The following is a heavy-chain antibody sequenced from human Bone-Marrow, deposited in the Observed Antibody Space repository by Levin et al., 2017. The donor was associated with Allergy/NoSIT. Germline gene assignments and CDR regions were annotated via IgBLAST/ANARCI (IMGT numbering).Heavy chain of an antibody. Sequence: LSLTCAASGFTFSNAWMSWVRQAPGKGLEWVGRVKSKTDGGTADYAAPVKGRFSISRDDSKNTVYLQMNSLKTEDTAVYYCTTEISSGFDYWGQGTLVTVSS. J-gene: IGHJ4*02. CDR3: TTEISSGFDY. V-gene: IGHV3-15*01. D-gene: IGHD3-3*02. CDR1: GFTFSNAW. CDR2: VKSKTDGGTA.